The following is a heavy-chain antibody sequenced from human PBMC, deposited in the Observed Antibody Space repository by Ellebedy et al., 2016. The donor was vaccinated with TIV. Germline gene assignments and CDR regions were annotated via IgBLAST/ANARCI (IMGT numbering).Heavy chain of an antibody. CDR1: GFIFNNYW. CDR3: ARDKGAMSTTLGPRFDY. V-gene: IGHV3-7*01. Sequence: GGSLRLXCAASGFIFNNYWMSWVRQAPGKGLEWVANIKEDGSEKYYVDSVKGRFTISRDNAKNSLFLQMNSLRADDTAVYFCARDKGAMSTTLGPRFDYWGQGNLVSVSS. J-gene: IGHJ4*02. D-gene: IGHD1-1*01. CDR2: IKEDGSEK.